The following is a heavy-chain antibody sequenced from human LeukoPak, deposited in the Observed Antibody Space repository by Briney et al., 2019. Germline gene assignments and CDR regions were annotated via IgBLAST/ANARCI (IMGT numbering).Heavy chain of an antibody. D-gene: IGHD3-10*01. J-gene: IGHJ6*04. CDR1: GFTFTSYE. CDR2: ISSRGSTI. Sequence: GGSLRLSCGGSGFTFTSYEINWVRQAPGKGLEWVSYISSRGSTIYYADSVKGRFTISRDNAKNSLYLQMNSLRAEDTAVYYCARLRGSGSPNYYYGMDVWGTGTTVTVSS. CDR3: ARLRGSGSPNYYYGMDV. V-gene: IGHV3-48*03.